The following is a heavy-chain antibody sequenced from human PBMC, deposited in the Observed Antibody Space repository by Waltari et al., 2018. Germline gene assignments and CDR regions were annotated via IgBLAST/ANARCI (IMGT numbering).Heavy chain of an antibody. J-gene: IGHJ4*02. CDR2: INHSGST. D-gene: IGHD3-3*01. CDR3: ARGRPPYYDFWSGYYHFDY. Sequence: QVQLQQWGAGLLKPSETLSLTCAVYGGSFSGYYWSWIRQPPGKGLEWIGEINHSGSTKSNPSLKRRVTISVDTSKNQCSLKLSSVTAADTAVYYCARGRPPYYDFWSGYYHFDYWGQGTLVTVSS. V-gene: IGHV4-34*01. CDR1: GGSFSGYY.